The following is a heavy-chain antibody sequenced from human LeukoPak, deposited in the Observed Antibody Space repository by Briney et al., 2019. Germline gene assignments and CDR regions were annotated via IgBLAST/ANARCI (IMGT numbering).Heavy chain of an antibody. CDR3: ARDAYILTTYSFDY. J-gene: IGHJ4*02. CDR1: GFTFSSYS. Sequence: PGGSLRLSWAASGFTFSSYSMNWVRQAPGKVLEWVSSIGSSSPYIYYADSLKGRFIISRDNSKNSLFLQMNSLRAEHTAGYYCARDAYILTTYSFDYWGQGTLVTVSS. CDR2: IGSSSPYI. D-gene: IGHD3-9*01. V-gene: IGHV3-21*01.